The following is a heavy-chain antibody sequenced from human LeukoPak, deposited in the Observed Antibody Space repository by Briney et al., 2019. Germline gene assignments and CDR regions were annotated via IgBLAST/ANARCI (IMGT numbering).Heavy chain of an antibody. CDR2: ISWNSASV. CDR1: GFTFDDYG. D-gene: IGHD6-13*01. J-gene: IGHJ4*02. Sequence: PGRSLRLSCEASGFTFDDYGMHWVRQAPGKGLKWFSTISWNSASVGYVDSVKGRFTISRDNAKKTLYLQMNSLRPEDTALYYCAKDYGYSSSWYDYWGQGTLVTVSS. CDR3: AKDYGYSSSWYDY. V-gene: IGHV3-9*01.